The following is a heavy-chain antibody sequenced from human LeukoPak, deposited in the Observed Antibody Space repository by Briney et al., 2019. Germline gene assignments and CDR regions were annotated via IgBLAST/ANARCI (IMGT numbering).Heavy chain of an antibody. CDR3: ARLDIGGLELPLDY. D-gene: IGHD1-7*01. Sequence: ASVKVSCKASGYTFTAYYMHWVRQAPGQGLEWMGWINPNSGGTNYAQKFQGRVTMTRDTSISTAYMELSRLRSDDTAVYYCARLDIGGLELPLDYWGQGTLVTVSS. CDR2: INPNSGGT. J-gene: IGHJ4*02. CDR1: GYTFTAYY. V-gene: IGHV1-2*02.